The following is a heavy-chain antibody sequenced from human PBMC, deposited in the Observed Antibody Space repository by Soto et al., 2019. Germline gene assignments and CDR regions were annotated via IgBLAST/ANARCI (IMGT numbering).Heavy chain of an antibody. CDR3: ARDQRDYDFWSGYYHYYYGMDV. V-gene: IGHV4-59*13. J-gene: IGHJ6*02. CDR1: GASITTYY. CDR2: VYHTGST. D-gene: IGHD3-3*01. Sequence: SETLSLTCDVSGASITTYYWSWIRQAPGKGLEWIGNVYHTGSTDYNSSLRSRVTISVDTSKNQFSLNMNSVTAADTAVYYCARDQRDYDFWSGYYHYYYGMDVWGQGTTVTVS.